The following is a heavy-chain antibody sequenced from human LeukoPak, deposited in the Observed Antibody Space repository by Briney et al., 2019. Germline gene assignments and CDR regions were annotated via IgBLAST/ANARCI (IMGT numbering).Heavy chain of an antibody. Sequence: SETLSLTCAVYGGSITGYYWSWIRQPPGKGLEWVGEIHYTGATSYNPSLKSRATISIDTSKNQVSLKLSSVTAADTAVYYCARGNILSGYCFNFWGQGALVTVSS. CDR2: IHYTGAT. CDR3: ARGNILSGYCFNF. D-gene: IGHD3-9*01. V-gene: IGHV4-34*01. CDR1: GGSITGYY. J-gene: IGHJ4*02.